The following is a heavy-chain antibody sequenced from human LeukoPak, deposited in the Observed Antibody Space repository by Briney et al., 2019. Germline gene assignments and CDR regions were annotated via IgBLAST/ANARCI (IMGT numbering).Heavy chain of an antibody. CDR2: IYYSGSS. D-gene: IGHD3-22*01. Sequence: SETLSLTCTVSGGSISSIHFYWGWIRQPPGKGLEWIGNIYYSGSSYYNPSLKSRVFISVDTSKNQFSLRLSSVTAADTAVYYCARSHPDYYDSSGYLFDYWGQGTLVTVSS. V-gene: IGHV4-39*01. CDR3: ARSHPDYYDSSGYLFDY. J-gene: IGHJ4*02. CDR1: GGSISSIHFY.